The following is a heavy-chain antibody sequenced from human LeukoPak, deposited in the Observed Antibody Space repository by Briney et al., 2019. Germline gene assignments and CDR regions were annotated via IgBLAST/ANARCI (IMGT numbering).Heavy chain of an antibody. Sequence: KPSETLSLTCTVSGGSINGNDYYWGWLRQPPGKGLEWIGSIYYSGSTYYNPSLKSRVTISVDTSKNQFFLRLSFVTAADTALYYCARANCYFYYMDVWGRGTTVTVSS. J-gene: IGHJ6*03. CDR1: GGSINGNDYY. V-gene: IGHV4-39*01. CDR2: IYYSGST. D-gene: IGHD2-8*01. CDR3: ARANCYFYYMDV.